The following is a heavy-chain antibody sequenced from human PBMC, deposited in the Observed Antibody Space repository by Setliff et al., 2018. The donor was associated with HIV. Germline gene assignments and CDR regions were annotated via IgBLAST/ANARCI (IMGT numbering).Heavy chain of an antibody. CDR1: GGSISSSSYY. J-gene: IGHJ6*03. Sequence: ETLSLTCTVSGGSISSSSYYWGWIRQPPGKGLEWTGEINHSGSTNYNPSLKSRVTISVDTSKNQFSLRLSSVTAADTAVYYCARGRDYYGSGSYFNGRANSYYFMDVWGKGTTVTVSS. V-gene: IGHV4-39*07. CDR3: ARGRDYYGSGSYFNGRANSYYFMDV. D-gene: IGHD3-10*01. CDR2: INHSGST.